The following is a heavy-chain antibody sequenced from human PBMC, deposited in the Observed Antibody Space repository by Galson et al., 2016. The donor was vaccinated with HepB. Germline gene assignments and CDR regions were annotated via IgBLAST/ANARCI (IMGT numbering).Heavy chain of an antibody. J-gene: IGHJ6*04. CDR2: IFTSGTT. CDR1: GGAISSGIYY. Sequence: TLSLTCTVSGGAISSGIYYWSWIRQPAGKGLEWIGRIFTSGTTSYNPSLKSRVTISLDTSKNQFTLKMTSVTAADTAVYFCAKDRKIDCSGADCYAWGSYYYYAMDVGGKGTTVTVSS. V-gene: IGHV4-61*02. CDR3: AKDRKIDCSGADCYAWGSYYYYAMDV. D-gene: IGHD2-2*01.